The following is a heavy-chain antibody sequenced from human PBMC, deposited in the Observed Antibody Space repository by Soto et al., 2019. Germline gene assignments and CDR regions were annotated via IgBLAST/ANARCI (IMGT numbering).Heavy chain of an antibody. CDR3: AKDGCSSTSCYTPGYYYYYMDV. D-gene: IGHD2-2*02. CDR2: ISWNSGSI. V-gene: IGHV3-9*01. Sequence: EVQLVESGGGLVQPGRSLRLSCAATGFTFDDYAMHWVRQAPGKGLEWVSGISWNSGSIGYADSVKGRFTISRDNAKNSLYLQMNSLRAEDTALYYCAKDGCSSTSCYTPGYYYYYMDVWGNGTTVTVSS. CDR1: GFTFDDYA. J-gene: IGHJ6*03.